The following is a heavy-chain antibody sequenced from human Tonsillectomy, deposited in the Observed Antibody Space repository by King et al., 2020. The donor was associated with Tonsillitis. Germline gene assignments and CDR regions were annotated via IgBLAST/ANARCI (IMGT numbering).Heavy chain of an antibody. CDR2: IFPADSDT. CDR1: GYSFTSNW. Sequence: QLVQSGAEVKKPGASLKISCKGSGYSFTSNWIAWVRQMPGKGLEWMGIIFPADSDTRYSPSFQGQVTISADKSISTAYLRWSSLKASDTAMYYCARQVVPATIGWFDPWGQGTLVTVSS. D-gene: IGHD2-2*01. J-gene: IGHJ5*02. CDR3: ARQVVPATIGWFDP. V-gene: IGHV5-51*01.